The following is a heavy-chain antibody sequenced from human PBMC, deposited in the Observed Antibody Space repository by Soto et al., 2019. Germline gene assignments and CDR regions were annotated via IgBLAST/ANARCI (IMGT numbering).Heavy chain of an antibody. CDR1: GGSISSYY. J-gene: IGHJ5*02. CDR2: IYYSGST. Sequence: QVQLQESGPGLVKPSETLSLTCTVSGGSISSYYWSWIRQPPGKGLEWIGYIYYSGSTKYNPSLKSRVTISVDRSKNQFSLKLSSVTAADTAVYYCARAPQGVLWFGELLGPWFDPWGQGTLVTVSS. CDR3: ARAPQGVLWFGELLGPWFDP. V-gene: IGHV4-59*01. D-gene: IGHD3-10*01.